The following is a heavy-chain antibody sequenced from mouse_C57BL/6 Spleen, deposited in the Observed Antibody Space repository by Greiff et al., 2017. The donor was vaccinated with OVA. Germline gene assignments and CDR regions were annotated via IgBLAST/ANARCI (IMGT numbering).Heavy chain of an antibody. CDR3: ARSDYGSSGTFAY. CDR2: IYPGDGDT. CDR1: GYAFSSYW. J-gene: IGHJ3*01. D-gene: IGHD1-1*01. V-gene: IGHV1-80*01. Sequence: LQQSGASVKISCKASGYAFSSYWMNWVKQRPGKGLEWIGQIYPGDGDTNYNGKFKGKATLTADKSSSTAYMQLSSLTSEDSAVYFCARSDYGSSGTFAYWGQGTLVTVSA.